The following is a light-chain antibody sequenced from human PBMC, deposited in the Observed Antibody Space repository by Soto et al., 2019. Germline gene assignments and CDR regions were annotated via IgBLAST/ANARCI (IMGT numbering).Light chain of an antibody. Sequence: DIQLTQSPSSLPSSVGDRVTITCRAGQSISSNLNWYQQRPGKAPELLIFDASSWQRGVPSRFSGSGSGTDFTLTISSLQPADFATYYCQQSYSTPYTFGPGTRVDLK. J-gene: IGKJ3*01. CDR2: DAS. CDR3: QQSYSTPYT. CDR1: QSISSN. V-gene: IGKV1-39*01.